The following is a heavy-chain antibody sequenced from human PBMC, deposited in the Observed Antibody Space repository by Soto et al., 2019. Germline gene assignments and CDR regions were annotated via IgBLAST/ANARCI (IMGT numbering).Heavy chain of an antibody. D-gene: IGHD2-2*01. CDR2: IYYSGST. CDR3: ARHEQDIVLVPAAVDY. V-gene: IGHV4-39*01. J-gene: IGHJ4*02. Sequence: QLQLQESGPGLVKPSETLSLTCTVSGGSISSSSYYWGWIRQPPGKGLEWIGSIYYSGSTYYNPSLKSRVTISVDTSKNQFSLKLSSVTAADTAVYYCARHEQDIVLVPAAVDYWGQGTLVTVSS. CDR1: GGSISSSSYY.